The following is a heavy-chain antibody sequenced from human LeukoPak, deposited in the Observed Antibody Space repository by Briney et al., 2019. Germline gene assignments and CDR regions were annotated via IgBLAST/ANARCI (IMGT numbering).Heavy chain of an antibody. CDR2: IKQDESER. V-gene: IGHV3-7*01. D-gene: IGHD2-15*01. Sequence: PGGSLRLSCAASGFTFSNYWTTWVRQAPGKGLEWVANIKQDESERYYVDSVKGRFTISRDNAQNSLYLQMNSLRVEDTAVYYCARARTSTSSAGSCYSNWGQGTLVNVSS. J-gene: IGHJ4*02. CDR3: ARARTSTSSAGSCYSN. CDR1: GFTFSNYW.